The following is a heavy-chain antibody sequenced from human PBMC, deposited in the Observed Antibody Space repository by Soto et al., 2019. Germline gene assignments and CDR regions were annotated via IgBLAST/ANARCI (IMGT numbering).Heavy chain of an antibody. Sequence: EASVKVSCKASGYTFTSYGISWVRQAPGQGLEWMGWISAYNGNTNYAQKLQGRVTMTTDTSTSTAYMELRSLRSDDTAVYYCARDQVRYCSGGSCFWFDPWGQGTLVTVSS. CDR1: GYTFTSYG. CDR3: ARDQVRYCSGGSCFWFDP. V-gene: IGHV1-18*01. D-gene: IGHD2-15*01. J-gene: IGHJ5*02. CDR2: ISAYNGNT.